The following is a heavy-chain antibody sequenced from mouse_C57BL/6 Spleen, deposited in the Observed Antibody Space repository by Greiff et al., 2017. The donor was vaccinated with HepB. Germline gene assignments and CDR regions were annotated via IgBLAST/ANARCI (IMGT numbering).Heavy chain of an antibody. CDR2: IYPGSGST. CDR3: ARWTTVVAEDWYFDV. V-gene: IGHV1-55*01. CDR1: GYTFTSYW. Sequence: VQLQQPGAELVKPGASVKMSCKASGYTFTSYWITWVKQRPGQGLEWIGDIYPGSGSTNYNEKFKSKATLTVDTSSSTAYMQLSSLTSEDSAVYYCARWTTVVAEDWYFDVWGTGTTVTVSS. D-gene: IGHD1-1*01. J-gene: IGHJ1*03.